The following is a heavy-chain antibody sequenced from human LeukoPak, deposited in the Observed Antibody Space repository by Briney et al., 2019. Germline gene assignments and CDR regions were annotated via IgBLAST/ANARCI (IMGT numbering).Heavy chain of an antibody. D-gene: IGHD2-2*01. CDR2: ISAYNGNT. V-gene: IGHV1-18*01. J-gene: IGHJ3*02. Sequence: GASVKVSCKAAGYTFASYGISWVRQAPGQGVEWMGWISAYNGNTNYAQKLQGRVTMTTDTSTSTAYMELRSLRSDDTAVYYCARGNDQLLPDAFDIWGQGTMVTVSS. CDR3: ARGNDQLLPDAFDI. CDR1: GYTFASYG.